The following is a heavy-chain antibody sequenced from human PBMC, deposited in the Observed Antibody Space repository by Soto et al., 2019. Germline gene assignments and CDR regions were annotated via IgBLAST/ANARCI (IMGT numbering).Heavy chain of an antibody. J-gene: IGHJ3*02. CDR1: GFSLSNARMG. CDR2: IFSTDDK. Sequence: QVTLKESGPVLVKLTEPLTLTCTVSGFSLSNARMGVSWIRQPPGKAQEWLAHIFSTDDKSYRTSLKNRHTISTDTSKSEVALTLTNMDPVDTDEYYCARMDDRGYDAFDIWVQGPMVTVSS. CDR3: ARMDDRGYDAFDI. D-gene: IGHD3-10*01. V-gene: IGHV2-26*01.